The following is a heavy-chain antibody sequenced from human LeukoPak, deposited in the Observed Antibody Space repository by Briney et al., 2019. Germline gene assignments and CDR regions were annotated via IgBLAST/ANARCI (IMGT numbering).Heavy chain of an antibody. CDR2: VHYDGRTI. CDR3: AKDRPPGDFWSGYSGYFDY. CDR1: GFTFSTYG. Sequence: QPGGSLRLSCAASGFTFSTYGIHWVRQAPGKGLDWVAYVHYDGRTIDYADSVKGRFTISRDNSKNTLYLQMNSLRAEDTAVYNCAKDRPPGDFWSGYSGYFDYWGQGTLVTVSS. V-gene: IGHV3-30*02. D-gene: IGHD3-3*01. J-gene: IGHJ4*02.